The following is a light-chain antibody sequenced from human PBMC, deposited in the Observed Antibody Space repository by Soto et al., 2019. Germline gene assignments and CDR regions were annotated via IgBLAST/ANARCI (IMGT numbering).Light chain of an antibody. CDR3: QSYDSSLRGRV. CDR2: GNT. Sequence: QSVLTQPPSVSGAPGQRVTISCTGSSSNVGAGYDVHWYQQLRGTAPKLLIYGNTNRPSGVPDRFSGSKSGTSASLAITGLQADDEADYYCQSYDSSLRGRVFGGGTKLTVL. V-gene: IGLV1-40*01. CDR1: SSNVGAGYD. J-gene: IGLJ3*02.